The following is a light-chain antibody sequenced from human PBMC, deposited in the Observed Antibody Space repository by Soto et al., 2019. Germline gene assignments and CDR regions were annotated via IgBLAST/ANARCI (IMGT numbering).Light chain of an antibody. CDR1: SSDVGGYNY. CDR3: YSYAGSIPASPLV. J-gene: IGLJ7*01. V-gene: IGLV2-8*01. Sequence: QSALTQPPSASGSPGQSVTISCTGTSSDVGGYNYVSWYQQHPGKAPKLMIYEVSKRPSGVPDRFSGSKSGNTASLTVSGLQAEDEADYYCYSYAGSIPASPLVFGGGTQLTVL. CDR2: EVS.